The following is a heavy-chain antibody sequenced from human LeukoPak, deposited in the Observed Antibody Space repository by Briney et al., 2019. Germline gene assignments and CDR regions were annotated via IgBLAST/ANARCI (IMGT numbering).Heavy chain of an antibody. CDR3: AKDRRIGEGQGWYFDL. V-gene: IGHV3-23*01. J-gene: IGHJ2*01. D-gene: IGHD3-16*01. Sequence: PGGSLRLSCAASGFTFSSYAMSWVRQAPGKGLEWVSAISGSGGSTYYADSVKGRFTISRDNSKNTLYLQMNSLRAEDTAVYYCAKDRRIGEGQGWYFDLWGRGTLVTVSS. CDR1: GFTFSSYA. CDR2: ISGSGGST.